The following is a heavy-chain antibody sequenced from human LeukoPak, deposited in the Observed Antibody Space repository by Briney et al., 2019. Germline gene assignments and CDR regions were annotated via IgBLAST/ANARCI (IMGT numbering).Heavy chain of an antibody. CDR2: IYTSGST. V-gene: IGHV4-4*07. J-gene: IGHJ4*02. D-gene: IGHD4-11*01. CDR1: GNSISSYY. Sequence: SETLSLTRTVSGNSISSYYWRWIRQPAGKGLEWIGRIYTSGSTNYNPSLKSRVTMSVDTSKNQFSLNLSSVTAADTAFYYCARETTGLARYFDYWGQGTLVTVSS. CDR3: ARETTGLARYFDY.